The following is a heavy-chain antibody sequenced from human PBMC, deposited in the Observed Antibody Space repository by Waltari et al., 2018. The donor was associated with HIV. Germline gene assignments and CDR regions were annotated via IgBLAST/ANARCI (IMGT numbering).Heavy chain of an antibody. V-gene: IGHV3-74*01. D-gene: IGHD3-16*01. CDR1: GFTFRTYG. Sequence: EVQLVESGGVLVQPGGSLRLSCAASGFTFRTYGMHWVRPGPGKGLVWVAGIHNDGSSTSYADSVKGRFTISRDNAKNTLFLQMNSLRVEDTAVYYCTRDGGGHPFVGYGMDVWGQGTTVTVSS. J-gene: IGHJ6*02. CDR2: IHNDGSST. CDR3: TRDGGGHPFVGYGMDV.